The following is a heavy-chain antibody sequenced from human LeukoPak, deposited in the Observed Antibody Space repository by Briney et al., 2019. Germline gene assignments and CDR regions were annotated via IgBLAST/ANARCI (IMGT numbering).Heavy chain of an antibody. CDR1: RGSISSYY. D-gene: IGHD3-3*01. V-gene: IGHV4-59*12. Sequence: PSETLSLTCTVSRGSISSYYWSWIRQPPGKGLEWIGYIYYNGRTNYNPSLKSRVTMSVDTSKNQFSLKLSSVTAADTAVYYCARGHDFWSGYYDYYYYMDVWGKGTTVTVSS. CDR3: ARGHDFWSGYYDYYYYMDV. CDR2: IYYNGRT. J-gene: IGHJ6*03.